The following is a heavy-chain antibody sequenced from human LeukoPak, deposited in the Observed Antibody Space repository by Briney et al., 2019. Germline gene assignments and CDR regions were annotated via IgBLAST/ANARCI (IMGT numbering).Heavy chain of an antibody. Sequence: KSSETLSLTCAVYGGSFSGYYWSWIRQPPGKGLEWIGEINHSGSTNYNPSLKSRVTISVDTSKNQFSLKLNSVTAADTAVYYCARENYFDYWGRGTLVTVSS. J-gene: IGHJ4*02. V-gene: IGHV4-34*01. CDR3: ARENYFDY. CDR2: INHSGST. CDR1: GGSFSGYY.